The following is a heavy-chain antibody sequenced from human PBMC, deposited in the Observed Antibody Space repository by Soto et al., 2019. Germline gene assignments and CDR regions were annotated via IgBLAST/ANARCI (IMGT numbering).Heavy chain of an antibody. CDR1: GYSISSGYY. CDR3: ARGNYEFWSGRRLDV. D-gene: IGHD3-3*01. V-gene: IGHV4-38-2*01. CDR2: IYHSGST. Sequence: SETLSLTCAVSGYSISSGYYWGWIRQPPGKGLEWIGSIYHSGSTYYNPSLKSRVTISVDTSKNQFSLKLSSVTAADTAVYYRARGNYEFWSGRRLDVWGQGTTVTVSS. J-gene: IGHJ6*02.